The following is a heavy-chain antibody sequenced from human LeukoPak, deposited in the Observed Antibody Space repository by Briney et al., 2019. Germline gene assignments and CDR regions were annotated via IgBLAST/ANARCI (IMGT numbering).Heavy chain of an antibody. V-gene: IGHV3-23*01. D-gene: IGHD1-1*01. Sequence: GGSLRLSCAASGFTFSSHAMCWVRQAPGKGLEWVSSIDISGGSTYYADSVQGRFTISRDNSKNTLYLEMNSLRAEDTALYYCANEVRPNDYWGQGTLVTVSS. CDR3: ANEVRPNDY. CDR1: GFTFSSHA. CDR2: IDISGGST. J-gene: IGHJ4*02.